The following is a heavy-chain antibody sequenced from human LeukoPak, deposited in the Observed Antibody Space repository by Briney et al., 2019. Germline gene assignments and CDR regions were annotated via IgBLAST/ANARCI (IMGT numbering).Heavy chain of an antibody. Sequence: ASVKVSCKASGYTFTSYDINWVRQATGQGLEWMGWMNPNSGNTGYAQKFQGRVTMIRNTSISTAYMELSSLRSEDTAVYYCARSLTIFGVVLTSYYYGMDVWGQGTTVTVSS. V-gene: IGHV1-8*01. D-gene: IGHD3-3*01. J-gene: IGHJ6*02. CDR2: MNPNSGNT. CDR3: ARSLTIFGVVLTSYYYGMDV. CDR1: GYTFTSYD.